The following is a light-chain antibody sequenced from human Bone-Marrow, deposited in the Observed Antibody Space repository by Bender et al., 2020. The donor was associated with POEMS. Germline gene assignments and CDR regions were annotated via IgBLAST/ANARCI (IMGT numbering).Light chain of an antibody. Sequence: QSALTQPASVSGSPGQSITISCTGSSSDVGSYNLVSWYQQHPGKAPKLLIFEVNKRPSGVSDRFSGSKSGNTASLTISGLQAEDEADYYCCSYAGSYTYWVFGGGTKLTVL. V-gene: IGLV2-23*02. CDR3: CSYAGSYTYWV. CDR1: SSDVGSYNL. CDR2: EVN. J-gene: IGLJ3*02.